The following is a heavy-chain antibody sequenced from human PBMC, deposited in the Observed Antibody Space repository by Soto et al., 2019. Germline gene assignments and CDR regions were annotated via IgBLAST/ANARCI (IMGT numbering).Heavy chain of an antibody. V-gene: IGHV1-24*01. CDR1: GYTLTELS. CDR3: ATEVGATTYYGMDV. Sequence: ASVKVSCKVSGYTLTELSVHWVRQAPGKGLEWMGGFDPEDGETIYAQKFRGRVTMTEDTSTDTAYMELSSLRSEDTAVYYCATEVGATTYYGMDVWGQGTTVTVSS. J-gene: IGHJ6*02. D-gene: IGHD1-26*01. CDR2: FDPEDGET.